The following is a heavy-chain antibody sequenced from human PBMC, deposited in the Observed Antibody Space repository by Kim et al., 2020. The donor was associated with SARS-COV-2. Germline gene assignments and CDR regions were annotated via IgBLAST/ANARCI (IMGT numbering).Heavy chain of an antibody. CDR1: GFTFSSYA. V-gene: IGHV3-33*06. J-gene: IGHJ4*01. Sequence: GGSLRLSCAASGFTFSSYAMHWVRQAPGKGLEWVAVIWYDGSNKYYANSVKGRFTISRDNSKNTLYLQMNSLRAEDTAVYYCAKVKRGFGELTPLPFDY. D-gene: IGHD3-10*01. CDR3: AKVKRGFGELTPLPFDY. CDR2: IWYDGSNK.